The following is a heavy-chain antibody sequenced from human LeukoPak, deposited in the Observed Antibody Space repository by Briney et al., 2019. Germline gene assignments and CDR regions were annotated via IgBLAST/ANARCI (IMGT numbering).Heavy chain of an antibody. CDR2: TDYRSKCYS. CDR3: ARDVATTGLYTFDD. D-gene: IGHD6-19*01. V-gene: IGHV6-1*01. CDR1: GDTVSSINGA. Sequence: SQTLSVTCAISGDTVSSINGAWHWVRQSPSRGLEWLGRTDYRSKCYSDYAVPIQGRISINPATSKNQFTLHLFAVTPADTAVYSCARDVATTGLYTFDDWGQGTRVTLSS. J-gene: IGHJ4*02.